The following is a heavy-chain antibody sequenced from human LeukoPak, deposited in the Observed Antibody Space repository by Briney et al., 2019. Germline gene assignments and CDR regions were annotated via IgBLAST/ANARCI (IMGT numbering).Heavy chain of an antibody. CDR1: GGSISSGSYY. CDR2: IYYSGRT. J-gene: IGHJ5*02. Sequence: SETLSLTCTVSGGSISSGSYYWGWIPPPPGKGLEWIMSIYYSGRTYYNPSLKSQFPIAVDTSKIQFSLKLSSVTPEDTAVYYCAREDDGGDITNDWFHLWGQGTLVTVSS. D-gene: IGHD2-21*02. V-gene: IGHV4-39*07. CDR3: AREDDGGDITNDWFHL.